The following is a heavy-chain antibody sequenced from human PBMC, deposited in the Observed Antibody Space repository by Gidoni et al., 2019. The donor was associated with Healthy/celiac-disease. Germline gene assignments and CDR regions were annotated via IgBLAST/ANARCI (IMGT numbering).Heavy chain of an antibody. D-gene: IGHD5-12*01. CDR2: ISSSSSYT. V-gene: IGHV3-11*05. Sequence: EWVSYISSSSSYTNYADSVKGRFTISRDNAKNSLYLQMNSLRAEDTAVYYCARVGVYSGYDWLSWWGQGTLVTVSS. J-gene: IGHJ4*02. CDR3: ARVGVYSGYDWLSW.